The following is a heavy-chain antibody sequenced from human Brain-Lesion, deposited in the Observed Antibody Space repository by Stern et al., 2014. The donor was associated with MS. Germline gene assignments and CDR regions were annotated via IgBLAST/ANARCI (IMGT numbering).Heavy chain of an antibody. J-gene: IGHJ4*02. Sequence: HLVESGPEMKKPGTSVNVSCKASGFTFTSSTVQWVRQARGQRLEWIGWIVVGTGKANYPQKFQGRVTISRDLSTDTAFMELSSLRSDDTAIYYCAAVSTWGPWGQGTPVTVSS. CDR1: GFTFTSST. V-gene: IGHV1-58*03. CDR3: AAVSTWGP. D-gene: IGHD3-16*01. CDR2: IVVGTGKA.